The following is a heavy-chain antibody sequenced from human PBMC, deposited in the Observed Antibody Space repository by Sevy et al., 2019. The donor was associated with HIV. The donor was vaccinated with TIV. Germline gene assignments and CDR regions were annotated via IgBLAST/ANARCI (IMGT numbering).Heavy chain of an antibody. Sequence: SVKVSCKASGGTFSSYAISWVRQAPGQGLEWMGGIIPIFGTANYAQKFQGRVTITADESTSTAYMELSSQRSEDTAVYYCARGGEYCSGGSCYGLLGRDYGMDVWGQGTTVTVSS. J-gene: IGHJ6*02. CDR1: GGTFSSYA. CDR3: ARGGEYCSGGSCYGLLGRDYGMDV. D-gene: IGHD2-15*01. V-gene: IGHV1-69*13. CDR2: IIPIFGTA.